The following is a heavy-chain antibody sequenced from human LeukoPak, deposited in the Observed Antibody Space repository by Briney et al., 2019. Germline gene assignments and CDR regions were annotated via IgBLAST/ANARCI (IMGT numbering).Heavy chain of an antibody. V-gene: IGHV4-38-2*02. CDR1: DGSIRSYY. CDR2: IYHSGST. CDR3: ARVPYSSSWYGSGYMDV. Sequence: SETLSLTCSVSDGSIRSYYWSWIRQPPGKGLEWIGSIYHSGSTYYNPSLKSRVTISVDTSKNQFSLKLSSVTAADTAVYYCARVPYSSSWYGSGYMDVWGKGTTVTVSS. J-gene: IGHJ6*03. D-gene: IGHD6-13*01.